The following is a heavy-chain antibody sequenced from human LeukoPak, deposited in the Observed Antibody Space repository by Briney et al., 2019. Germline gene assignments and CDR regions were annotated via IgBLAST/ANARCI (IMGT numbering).Heavy chain of an antibody. CDR3: ARVPFWSGYYIDFDY. V-gene: IGHV1-46*01. D-gene: IGHD3-3*01. CDR2: INPSGGST. CDR1: GYTFTSYY. Sequence: GASVKVSCKASGYTFTSYYMHWVRQSPGQGLEWMGIINPSGGSTSYAQKFQGRVTMTRDTSTSTVYMELSSLRSEDTAVYYCARVPFWSGYYIDFDYWGQGTLVTVSS. J-gene: IGHJ4*02.